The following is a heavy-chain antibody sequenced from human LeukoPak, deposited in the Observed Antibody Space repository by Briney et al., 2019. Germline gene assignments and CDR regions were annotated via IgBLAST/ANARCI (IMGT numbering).Heavy chain of an antibody. CDR2: ISYDGSNK. Sequence: PGRSLRLSCAASGFTFSSYAMHWVRQAPGKGLEWVAVISYDGSNKYYADSVKGRFTISRDNSKSTLYLQMNSLRAEDTAVYSCASLLGAVAGKIDYWGQGTLVTVSS. CDR1: GFTFSSYA. V-gene: IGHV3-30*04. CDR3: ASLLGAVAGKIDY. D-gene: IGHD6-19*01. J-gene: IGHJ4*02.